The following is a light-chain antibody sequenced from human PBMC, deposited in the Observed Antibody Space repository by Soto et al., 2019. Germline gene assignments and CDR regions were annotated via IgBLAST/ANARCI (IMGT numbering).Light chain of an antibody. CDR1: QGFNSF. V-gene: IGKV1D-13*01. CDR2: KAS. CDR3: QQYRNWPRT. Sequence: AIQLTQSPSSLSASVGDRVTITFRASQGFNSFLAWYQQKPGKAPKLLIYKASSLESGVPSRFSGSGSGTEFTLTINSLQSEDFAVYYCQQYRNWPRTFGQGTKVDIK. J-gene: IGKJ1*01.